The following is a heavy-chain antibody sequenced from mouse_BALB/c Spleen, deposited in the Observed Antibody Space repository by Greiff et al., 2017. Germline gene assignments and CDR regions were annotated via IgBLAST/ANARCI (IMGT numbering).Heavy chain of an antibody. Sequence: QVQLQQPGAELVRPGASVKLSCKASGYTFTSYWINWVKQRPGQGLEWIGNIYPSDSYTNYNQKFKDKATLTVDKSSSTAYMQLSSPTSEDSAVYYCTREGQLGLYFDYWGQGTTLTVSS. V-gene: IGHV1-69*02. CDR1: GYTFTSYW. CDR3: TREGQLGLYFDY. J-gene: IGHJ2*01. D-gene: IGHD3-2*01. CDR2: IYPSDSYT.